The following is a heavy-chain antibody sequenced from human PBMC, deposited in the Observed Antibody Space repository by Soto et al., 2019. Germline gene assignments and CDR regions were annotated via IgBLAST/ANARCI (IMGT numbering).Heavy chain of an antibody. V-gene: IGHV4-39*01. CDR2: IYYSGST. J-gene: IGHJ5*02. Sequence: PSDTLSLTCTVSGGSISSSSFHWGWIRQPPGKGLEWIGSIYYSGSTYYSPSLKSRVTISVDTSKNQFSLKLSSVTAADTAVYYCARRERAADNDWWFYPWGQGTLVTVSS. CDR3: ARRERAADNDWWFYP. D-gene: IGHD3-9*01. CDR1: GGSISSSSFH.